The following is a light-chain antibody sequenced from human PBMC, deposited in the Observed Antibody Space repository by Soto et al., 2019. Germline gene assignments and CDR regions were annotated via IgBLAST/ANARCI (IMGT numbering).Light chain of an antibody. CDR3: SSYTSNNTVV. CDR1: SSDIGAYNY. CDR2: EVS. V-gene: IGLV2-14*01. J-gene: IGLJ2*01. Sequence: QSALTQPASVSGSPGQSITISCTGTSSDIGAYNYVSWYQQHPGKAPKLMIYEVSNRPSGVSNRFSGSKSGNTASLTISGLQAEDEADYYCSSYTSNNTVVFGGGTKLTVL.